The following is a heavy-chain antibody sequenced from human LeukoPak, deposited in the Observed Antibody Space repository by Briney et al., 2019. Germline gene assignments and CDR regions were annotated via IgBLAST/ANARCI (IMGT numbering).Heavy chain of an antibody. CDR2: INWNGAST. Sequence: PGGSLRLSCAASGFSFGTYGMSWVRQVPGKGLEWVSGINWNGASTVYADSVKGRFTISRDNAKNSLYLQMNSLGAEDTAVYYCAKNACDIWAQGTMVTVSS. CDR1: GFSFGTYG. CDR3: AKNACDI. V-gene: IGHV3-20*04. J-gene: IGHJ3*02.